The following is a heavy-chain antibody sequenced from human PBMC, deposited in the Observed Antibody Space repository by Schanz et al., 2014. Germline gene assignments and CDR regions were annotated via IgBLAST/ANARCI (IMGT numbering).Heavy chain of an antibody. D-gene: IGHD5-12*01. CDR2: ISNRGTYT. CDR1: GFTFSDYY. Sequence: SLRLSCAASGFTFSDYYMTLIRQAPGKGLEWISYISNRGTYTKSADSVKGRFVIYRDNARSALYRQMSRLRDGDTLGYYCSRVIIVDGHSRPARRVWG. CDR3: SRVIIVDGHSRPARRV. J-gene: IGHJ6*01. V-gene: IGHV3-11*05.